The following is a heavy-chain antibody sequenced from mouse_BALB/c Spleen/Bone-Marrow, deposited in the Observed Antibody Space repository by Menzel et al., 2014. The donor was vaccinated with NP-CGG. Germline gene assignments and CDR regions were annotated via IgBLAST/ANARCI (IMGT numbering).Heavy chain of an antibody. J-gene: IGHJ4*01. D-gene: IGHD1-1*02. V-gene: IGHV1-37*01. CDR2: IHPYNGDT. Sequence: EVQLQESGPELVKPGASVKLSCRASGFSFTDYFINWVKQSHGKSLEWIGRIHPYNGDTFYNQKFKVKATLTVDKSSNTARMELLSLISEDSAVYYCGRYGYDAMDFWGQGTSVTVSS. CDR1: GFSFTDYF. CDR3: GRYGYDAMDF.